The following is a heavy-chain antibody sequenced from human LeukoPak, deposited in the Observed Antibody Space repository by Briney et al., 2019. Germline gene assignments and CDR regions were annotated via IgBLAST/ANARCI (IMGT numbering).Heavy chain of an antibody. CDR3: ARGGRYCSGGSCYSAGWFDP. J-gene: IGHJ5*02. CDR2: ISSSGSYI. CDR1: GFTFSSYS. Sequence: PGGSLRLSCAASGFTFSSYSMNWVRQAPGKGLEWVSSISSSGSYIYYADSVKGRFTISRDNAKNSLYLQMNSLRAEDTAVYYCARGGRYCSGGSCYSAGWFDPWGQGTLVTVSS. V-gene: IGHV3-21*01. D-gene: IGHD2-15*01.